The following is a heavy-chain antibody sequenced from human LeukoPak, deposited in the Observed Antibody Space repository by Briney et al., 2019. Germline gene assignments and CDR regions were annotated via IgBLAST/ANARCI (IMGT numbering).Heavy chain of an antibody. CDR3: AEVGMTMIGGV. Sequence: GGSLRLSCAASGFTFSSYEMNWVRQAPGKGMEWVSYISISGSTIYYADSVKGRFTISRDNAKNSLYLQMNSLGAQAKAAYYCAEVGMTMIGGVWGEGGTVTISS. V-gene: IGHV3-48*03. CDR1: GFTFSSYE. CDR2: ISISGSTI. D-gene: IGHD3-10*02. J-gene: IGHJ6*01.